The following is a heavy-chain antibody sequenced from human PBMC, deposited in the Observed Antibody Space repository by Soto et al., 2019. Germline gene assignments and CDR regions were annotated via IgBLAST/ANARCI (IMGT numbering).Heavy chain of an antibody. CDR1: GFTFSSYW. Sequence: GGSLRLSCAVSGFTFSSYWMHWVRQAPGKGLVWVSRINSDGSSTSYVDSVKGRFTISRDNAKNTLYLQMNSLRAEDTAVYYCAREGLGVVTATPDYWGQGTLVTVSS. CDR3: AREGLGVVTATPDY. V-gene: IGHV3-74*01. J-gene: IGHJ4*02. D-gene: IGHD2-21*02. CDR2: INSDGSST.